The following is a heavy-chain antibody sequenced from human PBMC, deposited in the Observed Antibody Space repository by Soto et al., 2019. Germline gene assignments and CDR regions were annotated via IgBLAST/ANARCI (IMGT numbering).Heavy chain of an antibody. Sequence: QVQLVQSGAEVKKPGASVKVSCKASGYTFTSYDINWVRQATGQGLEWMGWMNPNSGNTGYAQKFQGRVTMTRNTSISTAYMEMSSLRSEDTAVYYCASSNRGLSSSWQSNDQWGQGTLVTVSS. CDR3: ASSNRGLSSSWQSNDQ. CDR1: GYTFTSYD. V-gene: IGHV1-8*01. D-gene: IGHD6-13*01. J-gene: IGHJ5*02. CDR2: MNPNSGNT.